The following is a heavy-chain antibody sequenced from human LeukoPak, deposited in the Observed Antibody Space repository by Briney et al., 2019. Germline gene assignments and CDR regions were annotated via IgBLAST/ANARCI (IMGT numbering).Heavy chain of an antibody. CDR2: IKEDGSEK. Sequence: PGGSLRLSCAAPGFTFSNYWMSWVRQAPGKGLEWVANIKEDGSEKYHVDSVKGRFTVSRDNAKNSLYLQMNSLRAEDTAVYYCARLQKRDSRDYWGQGTLVTVSS. CDR3: ARLQKRDSRDY. CDR1: GFTFSNYW. J-gene: IGHJ4*02. D-gene: IGHD5-24*01. V-gene: IGHV3-7*02.